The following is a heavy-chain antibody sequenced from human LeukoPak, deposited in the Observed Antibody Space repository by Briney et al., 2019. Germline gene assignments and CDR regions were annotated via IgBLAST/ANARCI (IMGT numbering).Heavy chain of an antibody. V-gene: IGHV3-30-3*01. CDR3: AGSTDDAEYFQH. CDR2: ISYDGSSK. CDR1: GFTFSSYA. J-gene: IGHJ1*01. Sequence: GRSLRLSCAASGFTFSSYAMHWVRQAPGKGLEWVAVISYDGSSKYYADSVKGRFTISRDNSKNTLYLQMNSLRAEDTAVYYCAGSTDDAEYFQHWGQGTLVTVSS. D-gene: IGHD4-17*01.